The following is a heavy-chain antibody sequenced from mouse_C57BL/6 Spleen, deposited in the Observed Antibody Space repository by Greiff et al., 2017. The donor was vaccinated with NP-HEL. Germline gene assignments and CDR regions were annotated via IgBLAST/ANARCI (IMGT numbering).Heavy chain of an antibody. CDR3: ARDTYDGYYVAY. CDR1: GFTFSSYA. CDR2: ISDGGSYT. V-gene: IGHV5-4*01. D-gene: IGHD2-3*01. J-gene: IGHJ3*01. Sequence: EVQLVESGGGLVKPGGSLKLSCAASGFTFSSYAMSWVRQTPEKRLEWVATISDGGSYTYYPDNVKGRFTISRDNAKNNLYLQMSHLKSEDTAMYYCARDTYDGYYVAYWGQGTLVTVSA.